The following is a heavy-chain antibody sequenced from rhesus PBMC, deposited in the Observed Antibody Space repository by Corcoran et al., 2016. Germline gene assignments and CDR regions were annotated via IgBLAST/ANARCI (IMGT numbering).Heavy chain of an antibody. V-gene: IGHV4-173*01. Sequence: QLQLQASGPGLVKPSETLSLTCALSGGSTSSDYGCWIRQPPGKGLEWIGRIAGSGGNTDYNPSLKSRVTISIATSKNQFSLRLRSVTAADTAVYYCARTTELGIPFDYWGQGVQVTVSS. J-gene: IGHJ4*01. CDR1: GGSTSSDY. CDR2: IAGSGGNT. D-gene: IGHD5-42*01. CDR3: ARTTELGIPFDY.